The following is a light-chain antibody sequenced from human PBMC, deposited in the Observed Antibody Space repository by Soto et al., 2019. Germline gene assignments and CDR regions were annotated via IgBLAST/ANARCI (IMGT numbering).Light chain of an antibody. J-gene: IGKJ1*01. CDR3: QQYNSYPWT. CDR2: AVS. V-gene: IGKV1-16*02. Sequence: DIQMTQSPSSLSASVGDRVTITCRASHYISNYLAWFQQKPGKAPTSLMYAVSYLQSGVPSKFSGSGSGTECNLTISSLQPEDSATYYCQQYNSYPWTFGQGTKVDLK. CDR1: HYISNY.